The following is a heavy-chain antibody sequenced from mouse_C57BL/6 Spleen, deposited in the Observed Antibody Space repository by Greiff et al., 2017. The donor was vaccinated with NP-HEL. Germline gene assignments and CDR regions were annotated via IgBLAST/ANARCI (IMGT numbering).Heavy chain of an antibody. Sequence: QVQLQQPGAELVKPGASVKLSCKASGYTFTSYWMQWVKQRPGQGLEWIGEIDPSDSYTNYNQKFKGKATLTVDTSSSTAYMQLSSLTSEDSAVYYCARYGYVPFAYWGQGTLVTVSA. CDR1: GYTFTSYW. CDR3: ARYGYVPFAY. V-gene: IGHV1-50*01. CDR2: IDPSDSYT. J-gene: IGHJ3*01. D-gene: IGHD2-2*01.